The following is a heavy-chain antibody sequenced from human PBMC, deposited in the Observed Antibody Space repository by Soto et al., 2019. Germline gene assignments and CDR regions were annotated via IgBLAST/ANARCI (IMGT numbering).Heavy chain of an antibody. D-gene: IGHD1-1*01. CDR2: ISNDGGLT. CDR3: ATWKGDMDA. CDR1: GLTFSSYA. J-gene: IGHJ6*01. V-gene: IGHV3-64*01. Sequence: PGGSLRLSCAASGLTFSSYAMHWVAQAPGKGLEFVSAISNDGGLTFYANSVKGRFTISRDNSKNTVSLQMGSLRAEDMAVYYSATWKGDMDAWGQGTTVTISS.